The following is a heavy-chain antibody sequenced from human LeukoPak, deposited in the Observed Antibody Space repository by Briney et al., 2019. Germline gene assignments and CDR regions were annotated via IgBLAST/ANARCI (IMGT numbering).Heavy chain of an antibody. CDR1: GGSFSGYY. J-gene: IGHJ6*04. V-gene: IGHV4-34*01. CDR2: INHSGST. CDR3: ARAAYCSGGSCYYNYYGMDV. D-gene: IGHD2-15*01. Sequence: PSETLSLTCAVYGGSFSGYYWCWIRQPPGKGLEWIGEINHSGSTNYNPSLKSRVTISVDTSKNQFSLKLSSVTAADTAVYYCARAAYCSGGSCYYNYYGMDVWGKGTTVTVSS.